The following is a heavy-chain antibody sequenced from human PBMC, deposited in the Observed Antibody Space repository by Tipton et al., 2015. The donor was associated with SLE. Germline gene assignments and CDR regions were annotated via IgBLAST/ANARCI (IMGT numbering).Heavy chain of an antibody. Sequence: TLSLTCTVSGDSISSGDYFWSWIRQPPGKGLEWIGSIYYSGSTYYNPSLKSRVTISVDTSKNQFSLKLSSVTAADTAVYYCARDRPRLRFKSGAFDIWGQGTMVTVSS. V-gene: IGHV4-39*07. CDR1: GDSISSGDYF. J-gene: IGHJ3*02. D-gene: IGHD4-17*01. CDR2: IYYSGST. CDR3: ARDRPRLRFKSGAFDI.